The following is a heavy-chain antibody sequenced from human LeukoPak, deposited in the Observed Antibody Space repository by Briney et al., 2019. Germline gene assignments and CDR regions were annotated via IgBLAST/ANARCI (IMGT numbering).Heavy chain of an antibody. J-gene: IGHJ2*01. CDR1: GGTFISYA. D-gene: IGHD3-22*01. CDR3: ARAPGSYYDSSGYYYAWYFDL. Sequence: GSSVKVSCKASGGTFISYAISWVRQAPGQGLEWMGGIIPIFGTANYAQKFQGRVTITADKSTSTAYMELSSLRSEDTAVYYCARAPGSYYDSSGYYYAWYFDLWGRGTLVTVSS. V-gene: IGHV1-69*06. CDR2: IIPIFGTA.